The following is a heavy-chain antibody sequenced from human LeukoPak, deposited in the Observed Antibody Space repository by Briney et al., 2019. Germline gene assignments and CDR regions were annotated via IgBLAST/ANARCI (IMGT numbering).Heavy chain of an antibody. CDR2: IHYSGRT. V-gene: IGHV4-59*08. Sequence: SETLSLTCTVSGASISSYYWSWIRQPPGKGLEWITYIHYSGRTHYNPSLKSRVTISVDTSKNQFSLKLSSVTAADTAVYYCARLGGDGYRILDYWGQGTLVTVSS. CDR1: GASISSYY. D-gene: IGHD5-24*01. CDR3: ARLGGDGYRILDY. J-gene: IGHJ4*02.